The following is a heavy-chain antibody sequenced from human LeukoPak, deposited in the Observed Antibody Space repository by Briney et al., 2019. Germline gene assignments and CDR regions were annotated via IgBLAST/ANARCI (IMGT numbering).Heavy chain of an antibody. Sequence: GGSLRLSCAASGFTFSSYSMNWVRQAPGKGLEWVSYISSSSSTIYYADSVKGRFTISRDNAKNSLYLQTNSLRAEDTAVYYCARSLIAVAGIADRWGQGTLVTVSS. CDR3: ARSLIAVAGIADR. V-gene: IGHV3-48*01. D-gene: IGHD6-19*01. J-gene: IGHJ4*02. CDR1: GFTFSSYS. CDR2: ISSSSSTI.